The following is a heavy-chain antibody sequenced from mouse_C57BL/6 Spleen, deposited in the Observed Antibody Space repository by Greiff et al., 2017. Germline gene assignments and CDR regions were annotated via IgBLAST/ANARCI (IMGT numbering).Heavy chain of an antibody. Sequence: VQLQQPGAELVRPGSSVKLSCKASGYTFTSYWMDWVKQRPGQGLEWIGNIYPSDSETHYNQKFKDKATLTVDKSSSTAYMQLSSPTSEDSAVYYCARHYYGSQAWFAYWGQGTLVTVSA. CDR3: ARHYYGSQAWFAY. V-gene: IGHV1-61*01. CDR2: IYPSDSET. D-gene: IGHD1-1*01. CDR1: GYTFTSYW. J-gene: IGHJ3*01.